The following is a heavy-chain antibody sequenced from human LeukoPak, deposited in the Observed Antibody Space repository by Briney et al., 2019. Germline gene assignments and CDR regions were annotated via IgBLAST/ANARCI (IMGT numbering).Heavy chain of an antibody. CDR2: ISSSGSTI. CDR3: ARDGELEWELLDY. J-gene: IGHJ4*02. V-gene: IGHV3-48*04. CDR1: GFTFSSYA. D-gene: IGHD1-26*01. Sequence: PGGSLRLSCAASGFTFSSYAMSWVRQAPGKGLEWVSYISSSGSTIYYADSVKGRFTISRDNAKNSLYLQMNSLRAEDTAVYYCARDGELEWELLDYWGQGTLVTVSS.